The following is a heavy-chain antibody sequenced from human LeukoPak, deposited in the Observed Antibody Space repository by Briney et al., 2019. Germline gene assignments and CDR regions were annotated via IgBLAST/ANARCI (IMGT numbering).Heavy chain of an antibody. D-gene: IGHD1-7*01. Sequence: PGGSLRLSCVASGFTFSSYSMNWVRQAPGKGLEWVSSISSSSSYIYYADSVKGRFTISRDNAKSSLYLQMNSLRAEDTAVYYCARDSRGETGVTGTTFGVYWGQGTLVTVSS. V-gene: IGHV3-21*01. CDR2: ISSSSSYI. J-gene: IGHJ4*02. CDR3: ARDSRGETGVTGTTFGVY. CDR1: GFTFSSYS.